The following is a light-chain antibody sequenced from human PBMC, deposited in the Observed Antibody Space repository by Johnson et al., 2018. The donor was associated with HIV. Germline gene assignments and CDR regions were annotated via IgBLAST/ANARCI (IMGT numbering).Light chain of an antibody. J-gene: IGLJ1*01. V-gene: IGLV1-51*01. CDR1: SSNIGNNY. CDR3: GTWDSSLNAGV. Sequence: QPVLTQPPSVSAAPGQKVTIPCSGSSSNIGNNYVSWYQELPGTAPKLLIYDNNKRPSGIPDRFSGSKSGTSATLGITGLQTGDEADYYCGTWDSSLNAGVFGTGTRVTGL. CDR2: DNN.